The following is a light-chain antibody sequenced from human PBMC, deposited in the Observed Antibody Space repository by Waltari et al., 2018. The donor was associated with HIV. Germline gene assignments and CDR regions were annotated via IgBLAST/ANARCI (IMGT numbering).Light chain of an antibody. CDR3: SSYTSSSTYV. Sequence: QSALTQPAPVSGSPGQPITISCTGTSSDVGGYNYVSWYQQHPGKAPKLMIYEVSKRPSGVSNRFSGSKSGNTASLTISGLQAEDEADYYCSSYTSSSTYVFGTGTKVTVL. J-gene: IGLJ1*01. CDR2: EVS. V-gene: IGLV2-14*01. CDR1: SSDVGGYNY.